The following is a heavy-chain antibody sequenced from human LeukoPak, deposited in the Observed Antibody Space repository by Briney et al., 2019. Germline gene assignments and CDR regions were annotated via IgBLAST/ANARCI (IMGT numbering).Heavy chain of an antibody. J-gene: IGHJ4*02. CDR1: GGSISSYH. CDR3: ARSQGYYYDSSGYGTEY. D-gene: IGHD3-22*01. V-gene: IGHV4-59*01. CDR2: IYYSGST. Sequence: PSETLSLTCTVSGGSISSYHWSWIRQPPGKGLEWIGYIYYSGSTNYNPSLKSRVTISVDTSKNQFSLKLSSVTAADTAVYYCARSQGYYYDSSGYGTEYWGQGTLVTVSS.